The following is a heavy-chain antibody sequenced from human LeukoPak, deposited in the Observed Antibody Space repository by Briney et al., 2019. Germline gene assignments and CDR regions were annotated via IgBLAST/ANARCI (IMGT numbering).Heavy chain of an antibody. CDR2: IRSKAYGGTT. CDR1: GFTFGDYA. J-gene: IGHJ4*02. CDR3: TRQMVRGVIRNDY. Sequence: GGSLRLSCTASGFTFGDYAMSWFRQAPGKGLEWVGFIRSKAYGGTTEYAASVKGRFTISRDDSKSIAYLQMNSLKTEDTAVYYCTRQMVRGVIRNDYWGQGTLVTVSS. V-gene: IGHV3-49*03. D-gene: IGHD3-10*01.